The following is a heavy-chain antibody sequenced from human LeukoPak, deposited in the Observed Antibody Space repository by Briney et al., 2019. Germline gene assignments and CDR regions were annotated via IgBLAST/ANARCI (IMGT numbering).Heavy chain of an antibody. V-gene: IGHV3-15*01. CDR2: IKSKTDGGTT. J-gene: IGHJ4*02. Sequence: GGSLRLSCAASGFTFSNAWMSWVRQAPGKGLEWVGRIKSKTDGGTTDYAAPVKGRFIMSRDDSKNTLYLQMNSLKTEDTAVYYCTSAVLVVVAAASPWGQGTLVTVSS. D-gene: IGHD2-15*01. CDR3: TSAVLVVVAAASP. CDR1: GFTFSNAW.